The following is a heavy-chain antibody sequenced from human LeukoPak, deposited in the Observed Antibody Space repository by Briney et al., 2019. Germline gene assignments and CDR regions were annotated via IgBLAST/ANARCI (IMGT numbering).Heavy chain of an antibody. Sequence: GGSLRLSCAASGFTVSSNYMSWVRRAPGKGLEWVSLIYSGGVTYYADSVKGRFTISRDNSKNTLYLQMNSLRAEDSAVYYCARDIADMPGRDSYGYDYWGQGTLVTVSS. V-gene: IGHV3-53*01. CDR3: ARDIADMPGRDSYGYDY. CDR2: IYSGGVT. D-gene: IGHD5-18*01. J-gene: IGHJ4*02. CDR1: GFTVSSNY.